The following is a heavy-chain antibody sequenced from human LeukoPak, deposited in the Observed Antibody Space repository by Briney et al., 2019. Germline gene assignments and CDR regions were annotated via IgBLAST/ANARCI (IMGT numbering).Heavy chain of an antibody. CDR3: ARDQNEGYGEYFYCFDL. CDR1: GFTFSRYG. J-gene: IGHJ4*02. CDR2: IWYDGSNK. Sequence: HPGGSLRLSCAASGFTFSRYGMHWVRQAPGKGLEWVAVIWYDGSNKYYVDSVKGRFTISRDNSKNTLYLQMNSLRAEDTAVYYCARDQNEGYGEYFYCFDLWGQGTLVTVSS. V-gene: IGHV3-33*01. D-gene: IGHD4-17*01.